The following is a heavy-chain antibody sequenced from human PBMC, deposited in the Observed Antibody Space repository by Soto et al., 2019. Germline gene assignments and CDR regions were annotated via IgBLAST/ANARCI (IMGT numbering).Heavy chain of an antibody. CDR2: ISSDGNKK. J-gene: IGHJ5*02. CDR1: GFAFSNYG. Sequence: PGGSLRLSCTASGFAFSNYGMHWVRQAPGKGLEWVAVISSDGNKKYYADSVKGRFTISRDTSKNTLYLQMSSLRDEDTAVYYCARDLGYCVSPSCYVFDPWGQGTLVTVSS. V-gene: IGHV3-30*03. D-gene: IGHD2-2*03. CDR3: ARDLGYCVSPSCYVFDP.